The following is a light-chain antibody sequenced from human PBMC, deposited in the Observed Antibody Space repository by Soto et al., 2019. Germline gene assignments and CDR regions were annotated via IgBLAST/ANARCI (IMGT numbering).Light chain of an antibody. Sequence: QSALTQPASVSGSPGRSITVSCTGTNNDVGAYNYVSWYQQHPGRAPKTMVYDVSHRPPGVSNPFSGSKSGNTASLTISGLQAQDDADYDCSSYTRSNTVVFGGGTKLTVL. CDR3: SSYTRSNTVV. V-gene: IGLV2-14*03. J-gene: IGLJ3*02. CDR2: DVS. CDR1: NNDVGAYNY.